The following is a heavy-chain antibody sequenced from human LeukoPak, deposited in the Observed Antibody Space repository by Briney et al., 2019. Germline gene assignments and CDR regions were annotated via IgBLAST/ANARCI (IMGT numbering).Heavy chain of an antibody. Sequence: GGSLRLSCAASGFTFSNAWMSWVRQAPGKGLEWVGRIKSKTDGGTTDYAAPVKGRFTISRDDSKNTVYLQMNSLRAEDTAVYYCTTAAEYNYDSSAYYQYDYWGQGTLVTVSS. CDR3: TTAAEYNYDSSAYYQYDY. J-gene: IGHJ4*02. CDR1: GFTFSNAW. D-gene: IGHD3-22*01. CDR2: IKSKTDGGTT. V-gene: IGHV3-15*01.